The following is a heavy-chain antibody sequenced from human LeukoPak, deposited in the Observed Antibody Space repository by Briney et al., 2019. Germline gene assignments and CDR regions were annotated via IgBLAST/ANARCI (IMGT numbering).Heavy chain of an antibody. CDR2: IRYDGSNK. CDR3: AREGSGSHGRYYFDH. Sequence: PGGSLRLSCAASGFTFSSYGMHWVRQAPCKGLEWVAFIRYDGSNKYYADSVKGRFTISRDNAKNLLHLQMNSLRAEDTALYYCAREGSGSHGRYYFDHWGQGTLVTVSS. V-gene: IGHV3-30*02. J-gene: IGHJ4*02. CDR1: GFTFSSYG. D-gene: IGHD1-26*01.